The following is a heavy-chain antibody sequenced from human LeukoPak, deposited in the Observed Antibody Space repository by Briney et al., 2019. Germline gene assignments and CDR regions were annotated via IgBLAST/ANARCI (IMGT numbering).Heavy chain of an antibody. J-gene: IGHJ4*02. D-gene: IGHD2-2*01. Sequence: GGSLRLSCAASGFTFSSYWMSWVRQAPGKGLEWVANIKQDGSEKYYVDSVKGRFTISRDNAKNSLYLQMNSLRAEDTAVYYCAIRDIVVVPAAISYFDYWGQGTLVTVSS. CDR3: AIRDIVVVPAAISYFDY. CDR2: IKQDGSEK. V-gene: IGHV3-7*01. CDR1: GFTFSSYW.